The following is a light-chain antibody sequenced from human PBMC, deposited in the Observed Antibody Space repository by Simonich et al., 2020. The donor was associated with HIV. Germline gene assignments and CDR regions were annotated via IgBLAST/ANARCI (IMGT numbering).Light chain of an antibody. CDR2: DVS. V-gene: IGLV2-23*02. J-gene: IGLJ3*02. CDR3: CSYAGSSWV. Sequence: QSALTQPASVSGSPGQSITISCTGTSSDVGGYNYVSWYQKHPGKAPKLMIYDVSKRPSGVSNRFSGSKSGNTASLTISGLQAEDEADYYCCSYAGSSWVFGGGTKLTVL. CDR1: SSDVGGYNY.